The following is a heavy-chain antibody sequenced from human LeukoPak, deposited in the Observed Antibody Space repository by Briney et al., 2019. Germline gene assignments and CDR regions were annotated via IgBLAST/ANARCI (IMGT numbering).Heavy chain of an antibody. CDR1: GFTFSSYW. D-gene: IGHD6-13*01. J-gene: IGHJ4*02. CDR2: IDRDASYT. Sequence: GGSLRLSCAASGFTFSSYWMHWVRQAPGKWLVWVTRIDRDASYTSYADSVKGRFTISRDNAKNTLYLQMSSLRAEDTAVYYCAREGLAAAADYWGQGTLVTVSS. CDR3: AREGLAAAADY. V-gene: IGHV3-74*01.